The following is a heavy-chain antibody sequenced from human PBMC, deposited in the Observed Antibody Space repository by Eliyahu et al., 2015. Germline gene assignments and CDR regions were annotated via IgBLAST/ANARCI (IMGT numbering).Heavy chain of an antibody. D-gene: IGHD6-19*01. J-gene: IGHJ4*02. CDR2: IYYTGST. CDR3: ARDRGSSGWHYFDY. Sequence: QVHLQESGPGLVRPSQTLSLTCTVSGASXNTGGYYWSWIRQHPGKGLEWIGSIYYTGSTDYIPSLKSRLTISLDTSKNQFSLNLNSVTAAATAVYYCARDRGSSGWHYFDYWGQGILVTVSS. V-gene: IGHV4-31*03. CDR1: GASXNTGGYY.